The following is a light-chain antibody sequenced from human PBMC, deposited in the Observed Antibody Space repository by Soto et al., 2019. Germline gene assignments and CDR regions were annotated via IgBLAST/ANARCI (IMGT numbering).Light chain of an antibody. Sequence: IHLLQFPYFLSASVGDRVTVTCRPSQAVPNNIAWYQQKPGKPPKLLIYEESTLHSGVPSRFSGRKSGTQFTLTIDSLQPEDFATYYCQQVKTYPRTFCGVTKVDI. CDR1: QAVPNN. V-gene: IGKV1-9*01. J-gene: IGKJ4*01. CDR3: QQVKTYPRT. CDR2: EES.